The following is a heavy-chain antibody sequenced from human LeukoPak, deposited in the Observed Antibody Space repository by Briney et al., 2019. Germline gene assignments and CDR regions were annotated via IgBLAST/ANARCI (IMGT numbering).Heavy chain of an antibody. CDR2: ISYDGSNK. CDR1: GFTFTNYG. Sequence: GGSLTLSCAASGFTFTNYGIHWVRQAPGKGLEWVAVISYDGSNKYYADSAKGRFTISRGNSKNTLYLQMNSLRAEDTAVYYCAKGGSSGWFDWFDYWGQGTLVTVSS. V-gene: IGHV3-30*18. J-gene: IGHJ4*02. CDR3: AKGGSSGWFDWFDY. D-gene: IGHD6-19*01.